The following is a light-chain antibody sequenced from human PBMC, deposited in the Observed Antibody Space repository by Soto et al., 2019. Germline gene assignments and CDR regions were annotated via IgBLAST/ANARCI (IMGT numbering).Light chain of an antibody. V-gene: IGKV4-1*01. J-gene: IGKJ1*01. CDR1: QSVLYNSKNKNW. CDR3: QQCYCTAKT. CDR2: WAS. Sequence: DIVMTQSPDSLAVSPGERATINCKSSQSVLYNSKNKNWLAWYEQKPGQLPKLLIHWASTRESGVPDRFSGSGSGTDFTLTISSLQAEDVAVYYCQQCYCTAKTFGQGTKVEIK.